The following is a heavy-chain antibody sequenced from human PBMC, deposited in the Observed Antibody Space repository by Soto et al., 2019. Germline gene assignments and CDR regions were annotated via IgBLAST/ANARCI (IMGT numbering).Heavy chain of an antibody. CDR2: IYPGDSDT. Sequence: PGESLKISCKASGYTFTSYWIGWVRQMPGKGLEWMGTIYPGDSDTRYSPSFQGQVTISADKSISTAYLQWSSLKASDTAMYYCVRVSWEEDLVYYAILSGAPPATGDYCWMDVWGQGTLVTVSS. J-gene: IGHJ6*02. CDR1: GYTFTSYW. D-gene: IGHD3-9*01. V-gene: IGHV5-51*01. CDR3: VRVSWEEDLVYYAILSGAPPATGDYCWMDV.